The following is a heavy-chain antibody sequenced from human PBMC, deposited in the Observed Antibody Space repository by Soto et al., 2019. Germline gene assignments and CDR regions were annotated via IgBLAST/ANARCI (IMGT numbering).Heavy chain of an antibody. CDR2: ISTYNGNT. D-gene: IGHD2-8*01. Sequence: QVQLVQSGAEVKKPGASVKVSCKTSGYTFTMYGISWVRQAPEQGLEWMGGISTYNGNTNSAQKFQGRVTMTTDTSTRAACREQRSLRSDAAAVYYCAVSPCTNGKYYFDYWGQGTLVTVSS. CDR1: GYTFTMYG. V-gene: IGHV1-18*01. CDR3: AVSPCTNGKYYFDY. J-gene: IGHJ4*02.